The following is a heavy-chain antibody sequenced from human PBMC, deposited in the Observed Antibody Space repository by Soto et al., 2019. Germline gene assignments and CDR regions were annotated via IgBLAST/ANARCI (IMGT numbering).Heavy chain of an antibody. V-gene: IGHV1-69*13. CDR1: GGTFSSYA. Sequence: SVKVSCKASGGTFSSYAISWVRQAPGQGLEWMGGIIPIFGTANYAQKFQGRVTITADESTSTAYMELSSLRSEDTAVYYCARVTTRMATISWFDPRGQGTLVTVSS. J-gene: IGHJ5*02. D-gene: IGHD5-12*01. CDR2: IIPIFGTA. CDR3: ARVTTRMATISWFDP.